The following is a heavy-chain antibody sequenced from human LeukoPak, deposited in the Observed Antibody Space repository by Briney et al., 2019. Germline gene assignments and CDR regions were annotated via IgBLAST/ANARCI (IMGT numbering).Heavy chain of an antibody. J-gene: IGHJ3*02. D-gene: IGHD6-6*01. Sequence: GGSLRLSCAASGFTFSSYWMSWVRQAPGKGLEWVANIKQDGSEKYYVDSVKGRFTISKDNAKNSLYLQMNSLRAEDTAVYYCARPFIAARPSAFDIWGQGTMVTVSS. V-gene: IGHV3-7*01. CDR1: GFTFSSYW. CDR2: IKQDGSEK. CDR3: ARPFIAARPSAFDI.